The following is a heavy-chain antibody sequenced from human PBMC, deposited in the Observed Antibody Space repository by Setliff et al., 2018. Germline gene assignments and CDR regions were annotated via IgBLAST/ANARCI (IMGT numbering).Heavy chain of an antibody. Sequence: GESLKISCEGSGYSFTNYWIAWVRQMPGKGLEWMGIIYPGDSDIRYSPSFQGQVTISADKSISTAYLQWSSLKASDTAMYYCARHIAAAGTRYFDLWGRGTLVTVSS. V-gene: IGHV5-51*01. CDR1: GYSFTNYW. CDR2: IYPGDSDI. D-gene: IGHD6-13*01. CDR3: ARHIAAAGTRYFDL. J-gene: IGHJ2*01.